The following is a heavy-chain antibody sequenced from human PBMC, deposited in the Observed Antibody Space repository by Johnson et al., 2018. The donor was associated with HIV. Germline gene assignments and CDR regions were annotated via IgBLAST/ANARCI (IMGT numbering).Heavy chain of an antibody. J-gene: IGHJ3*02. CDR2: IGSAGDT. D-gene: IGHD6-13*01. CDR1: GFTFSSYD. CDR3: ARVRAAAVSDAFDI. Sequence: VQLVESGGGLVQPGGSLRLSCAASGFTFSSYDMHWVRQATGKGLEWVSGIGSAGDTYYPGSVKGRFTISRDDAKNSLYLQMNSLRADDTALYYCARVRAAAVSDAFDIWGQGTMVTVSS. V-gene: IGHV3-13*01.